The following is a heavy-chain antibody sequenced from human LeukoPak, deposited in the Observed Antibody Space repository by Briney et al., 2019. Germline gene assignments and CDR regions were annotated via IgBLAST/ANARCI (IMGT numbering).Heavy chain of an antibody. CDR1: GFTFGSYS. CDR3: ARDYYGSGSSDY. D-gene: IGHD3-10*01. Sequence: PGGSLRLSCAASGFTFGSYSMNWVRQAPGKGLEWVSSISSSSSYIYYADSVKGRFTISRDNAKNSLYLQMNSLRAEDTAVYYCARDYYGSGSSDYWGQGALVTVSS. J-gene: IGHJ4*02. V-gene: IGHV3-21*01. CDR2: ISSSSSYI.